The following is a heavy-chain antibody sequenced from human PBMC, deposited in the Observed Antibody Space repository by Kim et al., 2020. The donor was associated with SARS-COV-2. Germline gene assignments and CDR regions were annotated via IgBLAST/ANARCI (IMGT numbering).Heavy chain of an antibody. CDR1: GGSISSYY. Sequence: SETLSLTCTVSGGSISSYYWSWIRQPPGKGLEWIGYIYYSGSTNYNPSLKSRVTISVDTSKNQFSLKLSSVTAADTAVYYCAGSFSSGYLRNLDYAFDIWGQGTMVTVSS. V-gene: IGHV4-59*01. J-gene: IGHJ3*02. CDR2: IYYSGST. CDR3: AGSFSSGYLRNLDYAFDI. D-gene: IGHD3-22*01.